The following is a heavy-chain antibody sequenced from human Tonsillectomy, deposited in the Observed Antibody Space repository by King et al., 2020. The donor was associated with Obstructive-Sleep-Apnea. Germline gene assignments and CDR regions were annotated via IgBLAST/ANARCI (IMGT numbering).Heavy chain of an antibody. CDR1: GFTVSSNY. CDR3: ASATPYYDILSYYFDY. V-gene: IGHV3-66*01. Sequence: VQLVESGGGLVQPGGSLRLSCAASGFTVSSNYMSWVRQAPGKGLEGVSVFYIGGRTYYADSVKGRFIFSRDNSKNTLYLKMNSRRAEDMAVYYCASATPYYDILSYYFDYWGQGTLVTVSS. D-gene: IGHD3-9*01. J-gene: IGHJ4*02. CDR2: FYIGGRT.